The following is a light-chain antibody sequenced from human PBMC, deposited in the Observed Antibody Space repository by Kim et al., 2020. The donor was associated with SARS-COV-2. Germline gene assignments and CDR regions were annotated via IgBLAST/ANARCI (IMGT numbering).Light chain of an antibody. CDR1: SSDVGSSNL. V-gene: IGLV2-23*02. CDR3: CSYAGSSTYVV. Sequence: QSFTISCTGTSSDVGSSNLVSWYQQHPGKAPKLMIYEVSKRPSGVSNRFSGSKSGNTASLTISGLQAEDEADYYCCSYAGSSTYVVFGGGTQLTVL. CDR2: EVS. J-gene: IGLJ2*01.